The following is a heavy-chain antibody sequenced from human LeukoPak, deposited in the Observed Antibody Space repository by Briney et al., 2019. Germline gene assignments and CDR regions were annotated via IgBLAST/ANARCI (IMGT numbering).Heavy chain of an antibody. Sequence: RTGGSLRLSCAASGFTFSSYSMNWVRQAPGKGLEWVSSISSSSSSIYYADSVKGRFTISRDNSKNTLYLQMNSLRAEDTAVYYCARGGGTAMVQDDAFDIWGQGTMVTVSS. CDR1: GFTFSSYS. J-gene: IGHJ3*02. CDR2: ISSSSSSI. CDR3: ARGGGTAMVQDDAFDI. D-gene: IGHD5-18*01. V-gene: IGHV3-21*01.